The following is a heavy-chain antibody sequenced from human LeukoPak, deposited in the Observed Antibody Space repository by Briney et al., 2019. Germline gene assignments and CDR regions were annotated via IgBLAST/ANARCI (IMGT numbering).Heavy chain of an antibody. CDR2: MYYSGST. CDR1: GGSVSSDTYY. CDR3: ARRVANNRFDP. J-gene: IGHJ5*02. V-gene: IGHV4-61*01. Sequence: SETLSLTCTVSGGSVSSDTYYWSWIRQPPEKGLEWIGYMYYSGSTNYNPSLKSRATISVDTSKNQFSLKLSSVTAADTAVYYCARRVANNRFDPWGQGTLVTVSS. D-gene: IGHD2-15*01.